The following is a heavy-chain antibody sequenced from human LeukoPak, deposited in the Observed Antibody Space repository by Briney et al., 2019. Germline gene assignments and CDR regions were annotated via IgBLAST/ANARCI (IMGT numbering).Heavy chain of an antibody. J-gene: IGHJ4*02. CDR3: ARGTVAGSVFNLAKTKFDY. D-gene: IGHD6-19*01. CDR1: GGSFSGYY. Sequence: SETLSLTCAVYGGSFSGYYWSWIRQPPGKGLEWIGEINHSGSTNYNPSLKSRVTISVDTSKNQFSLKLSSVTAADTAVYYCARGTVAGSVFNLAKTKFDYWGQGTLVTVSS. CDR2: INHSGST. V-gene: IGHV4-34*01.